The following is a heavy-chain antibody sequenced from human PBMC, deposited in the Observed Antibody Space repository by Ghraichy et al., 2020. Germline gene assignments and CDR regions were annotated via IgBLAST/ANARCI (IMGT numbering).Heavy chain of an antibody. CDR2: IYSGGNT. J-gene: IGHJ6*02. CDR1: GFIVSSNY. V-gene: IGHV3-53*01. CDR3: ARAHERSYYYCMDV. Sequence: GGSLRLSCAASGFIVSSNYMSWVRQAPGKGLEWVSVIYSGGNTYSADSVKGRFTISRDNSKNTLYLQMNSLRAEDTAVYYCARAHERSYYYCMDVWGQGTTVTVSS.